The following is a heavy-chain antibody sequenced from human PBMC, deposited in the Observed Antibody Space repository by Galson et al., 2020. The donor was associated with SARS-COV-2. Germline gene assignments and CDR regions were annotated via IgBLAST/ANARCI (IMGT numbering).Heavy chain of an antibody. D-gene: IGHD1-26*01. CDR1: GDSVSSNKAA. CDR3: VRRSDSYFDS. V-gene: IGHV6-1*01. J-gene: IGHJ4*02. CDR2: TYYRSKWYK. Sequence: SQTLSLTCAISGDSVSSNKAAWNWIRQSPSRGLEWLGRTYYRSKWYKDFAVSVKSRISISPDTSKNQLSLQLDSVTPEDTAVYYCVRRSDSYFDSWGQGALVTVSS.